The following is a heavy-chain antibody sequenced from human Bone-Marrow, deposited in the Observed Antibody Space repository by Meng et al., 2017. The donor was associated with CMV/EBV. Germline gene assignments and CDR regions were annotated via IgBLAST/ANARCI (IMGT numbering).Heavy chain of an antibody. CDR1: GSYY. V-gene: IGHV4-61*01. Sequence: GSYYWSWIRQPQGKGLEWIGYIYYSGSTNYNPSLKSRVTISVDTSKNQFSLKLSSVTAADTAVYYCARYNCNYVGAYLRGETGWFDPWGQGTLVTVSS. D-gene: IGHD1-7*01. CDR3: ARYNCNYVGAYLRGETGWFDP. CDR2: IYYSGST. J-gene: IGHJ5*02.